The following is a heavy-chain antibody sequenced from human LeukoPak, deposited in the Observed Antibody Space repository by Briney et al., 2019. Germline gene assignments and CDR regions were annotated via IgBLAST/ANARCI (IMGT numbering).Heavy chain of an antibody. J-gene: IGHJ4*02. CDR3: ARHRGSGYPYFDY. D-gene: IGHD3-22*01. V-gene: IGHV4-59*01. Sequence: SETLSLTCTVSGGSINNYYWSWIRQPPGKGLEWIGYIYYSGSTNYNPSLKSRVTISVDTSKNQFSLKLSSLTAADTAVYYCARHRGSGYPYFDYWGQGNLVTVSS. CDR1: GGSINNYY. CDR2: IYYSGST.